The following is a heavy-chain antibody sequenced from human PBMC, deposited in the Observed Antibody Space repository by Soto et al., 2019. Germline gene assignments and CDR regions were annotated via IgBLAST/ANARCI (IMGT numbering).Heavy chain of an antibody. J-gene: IGHJ6*02. CDR3: ARRRPPRAAAGTGISLFDYYYYYGMDV. Sequence: GESLKISCKGSGYSFTSYWISWVRQMPGKGLEWMGRIDPSDSYTNYSPSFQGHVTISADKSISTAYLQWSSLKASDTAMYYCARRRPPRAAAGTGISLFDYYYYYGMDVWGQGTTVTVSS. D-gene: IGHD6-13*01. V-gene: IGHV5-10-1*01. CDR1: GYSFTSYW. CDR2: IDPSDSYT.